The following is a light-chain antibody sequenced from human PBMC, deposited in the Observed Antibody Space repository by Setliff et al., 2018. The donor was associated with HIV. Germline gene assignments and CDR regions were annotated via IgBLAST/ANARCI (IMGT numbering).Light chain of an antibody. V-gene: IGLV2-14*01. CDR1: ISDIGGYNY. CDR2: EVS. Sequence: QSALTQPASVSGSPGQSITISCTGTISDIGGYNYVSWYQHPPGKAPKLMIYEVSNRPSGVSNRFSGSKSGNTAYLTISGPQAEDEADYYCSSYTSSGTRVFGTGTKVTVL. J-gene: IGLJ1*01. CDR3: SSYTSSGTRV.